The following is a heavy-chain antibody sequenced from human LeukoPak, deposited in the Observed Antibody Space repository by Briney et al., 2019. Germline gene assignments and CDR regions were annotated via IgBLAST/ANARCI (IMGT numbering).Heavy chain of an antibody. CDR2: IGISSNKI. Sequence: GGSLRLSCAASGFTFSSYWMSWVRQAPGKGLEWVSSIGISSNKIYYADSVKGRFIISRDNAKNSVYLQMNSLRAEDTAVYYCARAARPSYWGQGTLVTVSS. V-gene: IGHV3-21*01. CDR1: GFTFSSYW. D-gene: IGHD6-6*01. CDR3: ARAARPSY. J-gene: IGHJ4*02.